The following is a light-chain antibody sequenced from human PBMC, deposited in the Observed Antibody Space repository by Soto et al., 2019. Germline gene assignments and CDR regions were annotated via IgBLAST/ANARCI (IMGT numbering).Light chain of an antibody. V-gene: IGKV3-20*01. J-gene: IGKJ5*01. CDR3: QKQGRSWIN. CDR1: QSVNSNS. CDR2: GAS. Sequence: EVVLTQSPGTLSLSPGEIARLSCSSSQSVNSNSLAWYQQKPGQAPRVFIYGASTRATGIPDRFSGSGSGSDFTLTISRLEPEDFAVYYCQKQGRSWINCGQGTRREIK.